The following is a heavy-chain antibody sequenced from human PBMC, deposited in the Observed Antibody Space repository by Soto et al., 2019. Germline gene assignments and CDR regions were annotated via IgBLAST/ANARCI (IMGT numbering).Heavy chain of an antibody. CDR3: ARMVRASNIDSSHDRDV. CDR1: GYSFTSHG. D-gene: IGHD3-10*01. V-gene: IGHV1-18*01. J-gene: IGHJ6*01. CDR2: ISANSGDT. Sequence: QVQLVQSGAEVKKPGASVKVSCKASGYSFTSHGISWVRQAPGQGLEWMGWISANSGDTNYAQKLQGRVTVTTDTSNSTAYLELTCLISDDTAVYYCARMVRASNIDSSHDRDVWGRGTTVTVSS.